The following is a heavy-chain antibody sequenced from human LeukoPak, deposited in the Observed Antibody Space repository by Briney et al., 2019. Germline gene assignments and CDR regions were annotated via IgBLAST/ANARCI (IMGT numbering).Heavy chain of an antibody. Sequence: SETLSLTCTVSGGSISSGGYYWSWIRQHPGKGLEWIGYIYYSGSTYYNPSLKSRVTISVDTSKNQFSLKLSSVTAADTAVYYCARGVRWLQLSYFDYWGQGTLVTVSS. CDR2: IYYSGST. CDR3: ARGVRWLQLSYFDY. CDR1: GGSISSGGYY. J-gene: IGHJ4*02. V-gene: IGHV4-31*03. D-gene: IGHD5-24*01.